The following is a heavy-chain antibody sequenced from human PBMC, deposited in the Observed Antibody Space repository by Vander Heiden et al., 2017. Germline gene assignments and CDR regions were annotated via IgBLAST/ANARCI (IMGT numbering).Heavy chain of an antibody. CDR2: ISYDGSNK. CDR1: GFPFSSYA. CDR3: ARDKRGQGFDP. V-gene: IGHV3-30-3*01. J-gene: IGHJ5*02. Sequence: QVQLVESGGGVVQPGRSLRLSCAASGFPFSSYAMHWVRQAPGKGLEWVAVISYDGSNKYYADSVKGRFTISRDNSKNTLYLQMNSLRAEDTAVYYCARDKRGQGFDPWGQGTLVTVSS.